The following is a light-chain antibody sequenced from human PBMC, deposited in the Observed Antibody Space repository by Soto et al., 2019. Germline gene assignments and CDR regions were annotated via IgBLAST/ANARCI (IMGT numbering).Light chain of an antibody. V-gene: IGLV1-47*01. CDR2: RDD. CDR1: SPNIGSNY. CDR3: AARVDSLRANV. Sequence: QSVLTQPPSASGTPGQRVSISCSGSSPNIGSNYVDWYQQLPGTAPKLLLYRDDQRPSGVPDRFSGSKSGTSASLAISGLRSADEAAYYSAARVDSLRANVFGTGTKLTVL. J-gene: IGLJ1*01.